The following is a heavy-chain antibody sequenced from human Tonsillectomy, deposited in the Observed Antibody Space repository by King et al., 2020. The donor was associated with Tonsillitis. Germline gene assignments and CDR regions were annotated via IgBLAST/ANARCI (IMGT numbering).Heavy chain of an antibody. CDR3: AREGWLVRYNWFDP. V-gene: IGHV1-69*04. CDR2: IIPILGIA. D-gene: IGHD6-19*01. CDR1: GGTFSSYA. Sequence: QLVQSGAEVKKTGSSVKVSCKASGGTFSSYAISWVRQAPGQGLEWMGRIIPILGIANYAQKFQGRVTITADKSTSTAYMELSSLRAEDTAVYYGAREGWLVRYNWFDPWGQGTLVTGAS. J-gene: IGHJ5*02.